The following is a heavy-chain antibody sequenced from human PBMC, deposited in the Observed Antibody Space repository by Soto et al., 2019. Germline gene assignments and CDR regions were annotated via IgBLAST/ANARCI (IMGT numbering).Heavy chain of an antibody. Sequence: QVQLQQWGAGLLKPSETLSLTCAVYGGSFSGYYWSWIRQPPGKGLEWIGEINHSGSTNYNPSLKRRVTISVDTSKNQFSLKLSSVTAADTAVYYCAGFTVTTMMYYYYYYMDVWGKGTTVTVSS. J-gene: IGHJ6*03. CDR3: AGFTVTTMMYYYYYYMDV. CDR1: GGSFSGYY. CDR2: INHSGST. V-gene: IGHV4-34*01. D-gene: IGHD4-17*01.